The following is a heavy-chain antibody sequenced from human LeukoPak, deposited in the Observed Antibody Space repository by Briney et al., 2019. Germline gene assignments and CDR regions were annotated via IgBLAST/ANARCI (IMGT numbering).Heavy chain of an antibody. CDR2: INQSGST. Sequence: SETLSLTRAVYVGSYRGYYWSWIRQPPAKGREGMGEINQSGSTNYTPSLKSRVTISVDTSKNQFSLKLSPVPAADMAVYYCAREALEEGQWVVPDYFDYWGQGTLVTVSS. CDR3: AREALEEGQWVVPDYFDY. J-gene: IGHJ4*02. V-gene: IGHV4-34*01. CDR1: VGSYRGYY. D-gene: IGHD6-19*01.